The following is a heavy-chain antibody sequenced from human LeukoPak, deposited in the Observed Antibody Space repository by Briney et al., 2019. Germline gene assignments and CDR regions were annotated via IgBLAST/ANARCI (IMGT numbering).Heavy chain of an antibody. CDR2: IYHSGST. Sequence: PSETLSLTCAVSGYSISSGYYWGWIRQPPGKGLEWIGSIYHSGSTYYNPSLKSRVTISVDTSKNQFSLKLSSVTAADTAVYYCARDGIQLWHFDYWGQGTLVTVSS. CDR3: ARDGIQLWHFDY. CDR1: GYSISSGYY. V-gene: IGHV4-38-2*02. D-gene: IGHD5-18*01. J-gene: IGHJ4*02.